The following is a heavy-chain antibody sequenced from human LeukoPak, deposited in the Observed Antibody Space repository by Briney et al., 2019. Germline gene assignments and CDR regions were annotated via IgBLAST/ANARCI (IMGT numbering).Heavy chain of an antibody. Sequence: PSETLSLTCAVYGGSFSGYYWSWIRQPPGKGLEWIGEINHSGSTNYNPSLKSRATISVDTSKNQFSLKLSSVTAADTAVYYCARGRVYYYYMDVWGKGTTVTVSS. J-gene: IGHJ6*03. V-gene: IGHV4-34*01. CDR2: INHSGST. CDR1: GGSFSGYY. CDR3: ARGRVYYYYMDV.